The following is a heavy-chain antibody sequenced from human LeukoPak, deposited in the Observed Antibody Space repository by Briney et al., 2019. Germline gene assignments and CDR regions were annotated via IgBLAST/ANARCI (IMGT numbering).Heavy chain of an antibody. Sequence: GGSLRLSCAASGFTFSSYVMSWVRQAPGKGLEWVSGISGSGGSTYYADSVKGRFTISRDNSKNTLYLQMNSLRAEDTAVYYCAKDHYGSGNHFDYWGQGTLVTVSS. D-gene: IGHD3-10*01. V-gene: IGHV3-23*01. CDR2: ISGSGGST. CDR3: AKDHYGSGNHFDY. CDR1: GFTFSSYV. J-gene: IGHJ4*02.